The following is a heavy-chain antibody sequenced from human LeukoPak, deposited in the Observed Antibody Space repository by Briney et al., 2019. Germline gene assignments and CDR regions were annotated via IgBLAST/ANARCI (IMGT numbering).Heavy chain of an antibody. CDR2: ISAYNGNT. D-gene: IGHD3-10*01. V-gene: IGHV1-18*04. CDR1: GYTFTSYG. J-gene: IGHJ5*02. Sequence: GASVKVSCKASGYTFTSYGISWVRQAPGQGLEWMGWISAYNGNTNYAQKLQGRVTMTTDTSTSTAYMELRSLRSDDTAVYYCARAAYGSGGVGWFAPWGQGTLVTVSS. CDR3: ARAAYGSGGVGWFAP.